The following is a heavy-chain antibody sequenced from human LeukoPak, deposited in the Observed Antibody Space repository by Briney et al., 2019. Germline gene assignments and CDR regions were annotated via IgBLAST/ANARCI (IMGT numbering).Heavy chain of an antibody. Sequence: ASVKVSCKASEYDFTSVGITWVRQAPGQGLEWMGWISPYNGNTRYVQKLQGRVTMTTDTSTSTAYMELRSLRFDDTAVYYCARAGSGSGWYFDYWGQGTLVTVSS. CDR2: ISPYNGNT. J-gene: IGHJ4*02. D-gene: IGHD6-19*01. V-gene: IGHV1-18*01. CDR3: ARAGSGSGWYFDY. CDR1: EYDFTSVG.